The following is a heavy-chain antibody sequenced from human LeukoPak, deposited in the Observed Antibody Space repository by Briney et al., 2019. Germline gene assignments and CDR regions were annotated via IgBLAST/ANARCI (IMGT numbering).Heavy chain of an antibody. D-gene: IGHD1-26*01. Sequence: PSETLALTCAVSGGSISTDTYWWGWIRQSPGKGLEWVAIIFHSGGTHYNPSLKSRVTISVDTFKNQFSLKLSSVTAADTAVYYCARHSGSYLYYFDFWGQGALVTVSS. CDR2: IFHSGGT. J-gene: IGHJ4*02. V-gene: IGHV4-39*01. CDR1: GGSISTDTYW. CDR3: ARHSGSYLYYFDF.